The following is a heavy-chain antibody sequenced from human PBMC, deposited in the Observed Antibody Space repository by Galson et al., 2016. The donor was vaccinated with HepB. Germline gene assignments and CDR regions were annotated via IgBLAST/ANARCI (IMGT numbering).Heavy chain of an antibody. V-gene: IGHV3-15*01. CDR2: IKSKTDGGTT. J-gene: IGHJ4*02. Sequence: SLRLSCAASGFTFSNAWMSWVRQAPGKGLEWVGRIKSKTDGGTTDYAAPVKGRFTISRDDSKNTLYLQMNSLKTEDTAVYYCASMTGTTPGGYWGQGTLVTVS. CDR1: GFTFSNAW. D-gene: IGHD1-20*01. CDR3: ASMTGTTPGGY.